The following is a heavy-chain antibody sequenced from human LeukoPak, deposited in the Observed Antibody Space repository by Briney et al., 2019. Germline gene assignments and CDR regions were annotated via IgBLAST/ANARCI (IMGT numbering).Heavy chain of an antibody. CDR2: IWYDGTHK. V-gene: IGHV3-33*01. CDR3: ARDLIADDQLPGRFDP. CDR1: GFTFSSCG. J-gene: IGHJ5*02. Sequence: GGSLRLPCAASGFTFSSCGFHWVRQAPGKRLEWVAVIWYDGTHKYYADSVKGRLTISRDNAKNSLYLQMNSLRAEDTAVYYCARDLIADDQLPGRFDPWGQGTLVTVSS. D-gene: IGHD1-1*01.